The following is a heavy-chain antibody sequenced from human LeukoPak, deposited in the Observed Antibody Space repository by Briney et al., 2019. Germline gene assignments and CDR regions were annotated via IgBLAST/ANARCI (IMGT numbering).Heavy chain of an antibody. D-gene: IGHD4-17*01. CDR2: INHSGST. V-gene: IGHV4-34*01. Sequence: RSSETLSLTCAVYGGSFSGYYWSWIRQPPGKGLEWIGEINHSGSTNYNPSLKSRVTISVDTSKNQFSLKLSSVTAADTAVYYCARGHTVTTYYFDYWGQGTLVTVSS. CDR1: GGSFSGYY. J-gene: IGHJ4*02. CDR3: ARGHTVTTYYFDY.